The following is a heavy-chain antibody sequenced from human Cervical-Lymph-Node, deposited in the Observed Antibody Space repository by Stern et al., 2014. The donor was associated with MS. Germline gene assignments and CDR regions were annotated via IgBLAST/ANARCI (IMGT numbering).Heavy chain of an antibody. CDR3: ARVTGYISTWYYFNY. Sequence: QVQLVQSGAEVKKPGASVKVSCEASGYTFIDHDISWVRQAPGQQLEWIGWITPYNGDTNYAQKFQDRVTMTTDTSTSTVYMELRSLRSDDTAIYYCARVTGYISTWYYFNYWGQGTLVTVSS. J-gene: IGHJ4*02. V-gene: IGHV1-18*01. CDR1: GYTFIDHD. CDR2: ITPYNGDT. D-gene: IGHD6-13*01.